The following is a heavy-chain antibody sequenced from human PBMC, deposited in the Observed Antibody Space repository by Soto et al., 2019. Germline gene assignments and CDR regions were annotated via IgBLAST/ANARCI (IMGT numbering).Heavy chain of an antibody. CDR2: ILYDGINK. CDR1: GFTFNTYG. V-gene: IGHV3-30*03. J-gene: IGHJ2*01. D-gene: IGHD1-26*01. Sequence: QVQLVESGGGVVQPGRSLGLSCAASGFTFNTYGMHWVRQAPGKGLEWVAAILYDGINKYYVDSVKGRFTISRDNSKNTLYVQMNSLRAEDTALYYCARSPQPTRGIHWYFDLWGRGILVTVSS. CDR3: ARSPQPTRGIHWYFDL.